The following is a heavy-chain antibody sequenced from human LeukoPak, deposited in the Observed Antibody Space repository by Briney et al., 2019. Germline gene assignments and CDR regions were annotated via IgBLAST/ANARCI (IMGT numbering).Heavy chain of an antibody. CDR1: GGSISSGSYY. J-gene: IGHJ4*02. Sequence: SETLSLTCTVSGGSISSGSYYWSWIRQPAGKGLEWIGRIYTSGSTNYNPSLKSRVTISVDTSKNQFSLKLSSVTPADTAVYYCARVDYYDRVDYRGQGTLVTVSS. D-gene: IGHD3-22*01. CDR3: ARVDYYDRVDY. V-gene: IGHV4-61*02. CDR2: IYTSGST.